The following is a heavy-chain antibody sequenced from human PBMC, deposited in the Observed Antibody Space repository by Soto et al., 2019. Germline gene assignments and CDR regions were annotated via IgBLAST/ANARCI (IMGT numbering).Heavy chain of an antibody. CDR3: ARRLFLDV. CDR2: ISSGGNTI. Sequence: QMQLVESGGNLVKPGGSLRLSCSGPGFSFGDYYMNWIRKAPGKGLEWVSYISSGGNTISYSDSVKGRFTISRDNAKKSVYLEMDSLRPEDTAVYYCARRLFLDVWGQGTLVTVSS. V-gene: IGHV3-11*01. D-gene: IGHD2-21*01. J-gene: IGHJ4*02. CDR1: GFSFGDYY.